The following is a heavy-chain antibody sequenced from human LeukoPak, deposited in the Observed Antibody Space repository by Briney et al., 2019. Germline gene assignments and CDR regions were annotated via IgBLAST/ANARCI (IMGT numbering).Heavy chain of an antibody. CDR1: GGSIGSYY. Sequence: NPSETLSLTCTVPGGSIGSYYWSWIRQPPGKGLEWIGYLDYSGSTNYNPSFKSRVTISVDTSKNQFSLRLSSLTAADTAVYYCARHGSSYSFDYWGQGTLVTVSS. J-gene: IGHJ4*02. D-gene: IGHD3-10*01. CDR3: ARHGSSYSFDY. CDR2: LDYSGST. V-gene: IGHV4-59*08.